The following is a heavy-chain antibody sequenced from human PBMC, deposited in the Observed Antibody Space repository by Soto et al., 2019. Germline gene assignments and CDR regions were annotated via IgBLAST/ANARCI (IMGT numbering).Heavy chain of an antibody. D-gene: IGHD3-16*02. CDR1: GFTFSSYW. Sequence: GGSLRLSCAASGFTFSSYWMSWVRQAPGKGLEWVANIKQDGSEKYYVDSVKGRFTISRDNAKNSLYLQMNSLRAEDTAVYYCAREINYDYIWGSYRPFDYWGQGTLVTVSS. CDR2: IKQDGSEK. V-gene: IGHV3-7*01. CDR3: AREINYDYIWGSYRPFDY. J-gene: IGHJ4*02.